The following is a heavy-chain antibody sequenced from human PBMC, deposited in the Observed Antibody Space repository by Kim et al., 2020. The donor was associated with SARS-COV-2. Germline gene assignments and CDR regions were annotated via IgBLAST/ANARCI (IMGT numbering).Heavy chain of an antibody. CDR3: AREGIVGATTGMDV. V-gene: IGHV3-33*01. Sequence: YADSGKGRFTISRDKSKNTLYLEMHSMRAEDTAVYYCAREGIVGATTGMDVWGQGTTVTVSS. D-gene: IGHD1-26*01. J-gene: IGHJ6*02.